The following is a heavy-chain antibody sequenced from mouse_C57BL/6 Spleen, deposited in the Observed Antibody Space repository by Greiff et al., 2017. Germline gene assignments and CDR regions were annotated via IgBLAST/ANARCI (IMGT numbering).Heavy chain of an antibody. V-gene: IGHV5-16*01. D-gene: IGHD4-1*01. Sequence: DVQLVESEGGLVQPGSSMKLSCTASGFTFSDYYMAWVRQVPEKGLEWVANINYDGSSTYYLDSLKSRFIISRDNAKNILYLQMSSLKSEDTATYYCARDRTGTGDYYFDYWGQGTTLTVSS. CDR1: GFTFSDYY. J-gene: IGHJ2*01. CDR2: INYDGSST. CDR3: ARDRTGTGDYYFDY.